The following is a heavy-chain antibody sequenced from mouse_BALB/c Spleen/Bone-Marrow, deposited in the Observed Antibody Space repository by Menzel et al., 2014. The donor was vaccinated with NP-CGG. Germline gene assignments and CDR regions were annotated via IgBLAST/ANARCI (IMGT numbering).Heavy chain of an antibody. CDR3: ARGGFDY. V-gene: IGHV1S81*02. J-gene: IGHJ2*01. Sequence: QVQLQQPGAELVKPGPSVKLSCKASGYTFTSYWMHWVKQRPGQGLEWIGEINPSNGRTNYNEKFKSKATQTVDKSSSTSYMQLSSVASEDSAVYYFARGGFDYWGQGTTLTVSS. CDR2: INPSNGRT. CDR1: GYTFTSYW.